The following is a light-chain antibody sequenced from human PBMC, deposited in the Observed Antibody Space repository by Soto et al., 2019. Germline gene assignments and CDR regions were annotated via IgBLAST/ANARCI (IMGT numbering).Light chain of an antibody. CDR1: QSVLYSSNNKNY. Sequence: DIVLTQSPDSLAVSLGERATINCKSSQSVLYSSNNKNYLAWYQQKPGQPPKLLIYWASTRESGVPDRFSGRGSGTDFTLTINSLQAEDVAVYYCQQYYSTPRTFGQGTKVEI. V-gene: IGKV4-1*01. CDR3: QQYYSTPRT. J-gene: IGKJ1*01. CDR2: WAS.